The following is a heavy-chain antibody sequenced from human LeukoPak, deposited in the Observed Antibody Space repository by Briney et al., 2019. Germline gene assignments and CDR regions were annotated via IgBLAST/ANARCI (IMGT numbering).Heavy chain of an antibody. D-gene: IGHD3-3*01. CDR1: GGSISSYY. J-gene: IGHJ6*03. Sequence: PSETLSLTCTVSGGSISSYYWSWIRQPPGKGLEWIGYIYYSGSTNYNPSLKSRVTISVDTSKNQFSLKLSSVTAADTAVYYCARGKRFHYYYYYMDVWGKGTTVTVSS. CDR2: IYYSGST. V-gene: IGHV4-59*12. CDR3: ARGKRFHYYYYYMDV.